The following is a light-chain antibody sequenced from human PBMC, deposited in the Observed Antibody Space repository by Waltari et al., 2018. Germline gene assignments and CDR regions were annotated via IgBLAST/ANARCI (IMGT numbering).Light chain of an antibody. V-gene: IGLV2-23*01. Sequence: QPALTQPASVSGSPGQSITLSFPATRRYVGHYNVVSWYQQYPGKAPKFIIYEDSGGPPGVSNRFSGSKSGNTASLTISGLQAEDEADYYCCSYAGGTTYVFGTGTKVTVL. CDR3: CSYAGGTTYV. J-gene: IGLJ1*01. CDR2: EDS. CDR1: RRYVGHYNV.